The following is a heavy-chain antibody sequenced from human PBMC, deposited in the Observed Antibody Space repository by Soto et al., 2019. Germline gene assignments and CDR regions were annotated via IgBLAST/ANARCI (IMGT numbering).Heavy chain of an antibody. CDR3: ASRGYSGYHLRSYYYYYGMDV. J-gene: IGHJ6*02. Sequence: ASVKVSCKASGYTFTGYYMHWVRQAPGQGLEWMGIIKPSDGSANYAQKFQGRVTMTRDTSTSTVYMELSSLRSEDTAVYYCASRGYSGYHLRSYYYYYGMDVWGQGTTVTVSS. V-gene: IGHV1-46*01. CDR1: GYTFTGYY. D-gene: IGHD5-12*01. CDR2: IKPSDGSA.